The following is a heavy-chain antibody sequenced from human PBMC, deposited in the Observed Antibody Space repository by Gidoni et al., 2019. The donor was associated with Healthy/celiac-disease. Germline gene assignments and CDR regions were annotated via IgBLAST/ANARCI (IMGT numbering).Heavy chain of an antibody. J-gene: IGHJ4*02. CDR3: ARDRDGSNPFDY. CDR1: GFTFSSYS. Sequence: EVQLVESGGGLVQPGGSLRLSCAASGFTFSSYSMNWVRQVPGKGLEWVSNISSSSSTIYYADSVKGRFSISRDNAKNSLYLQMNSLRAEDTAVYYCARDRDGSNPFDYWGQGTLVTVSS. D-gene: IGHD2-8*01. V-gene: IGHV3-48*01. CDR2: ISSSSSTI.